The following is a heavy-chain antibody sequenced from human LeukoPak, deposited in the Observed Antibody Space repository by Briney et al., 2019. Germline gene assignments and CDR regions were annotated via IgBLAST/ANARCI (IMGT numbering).Heavy chain of an antibody. CDR2: LSPDGGTI. D-gene: IGHD6-19*01. V-gene: IGHV3-74*01. CDR3: ATAGQWRFDS. CDR1: GFTFSSYW. J-gene: IGHJ4*02. Sequence: GGSLRLSCAASGFTFSSYWMHWVRQAPGKGLVWVSRLSPDGGTIDYSDSVRGRFTISRDNAKDTLYLQMNSLRVDDTAVYYCATAGQWRFDSWGLGTLVTASS.